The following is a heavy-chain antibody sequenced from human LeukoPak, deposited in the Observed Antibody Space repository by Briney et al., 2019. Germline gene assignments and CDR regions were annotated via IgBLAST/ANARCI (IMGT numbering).Heavy chain of an antibody. V-gene: IGHV4-34*01. CDR1: GGSFSGYY. CDR3: ARDGAVDILTGYGAFYI. CDR2: INHSGST. J-gene: IGHJ3*02. Sequence: SETLSLTCAVYGGSFSGYYWSWLRQPPGKGLEWIGEINHSGSTNYSPSLKSRVTISVDTSKNQFSLKLNSVTAADTAIYYCARDGAVDILTGYGAFYIWGQGTMVIVS. D-gene: IGHD3-9*01.